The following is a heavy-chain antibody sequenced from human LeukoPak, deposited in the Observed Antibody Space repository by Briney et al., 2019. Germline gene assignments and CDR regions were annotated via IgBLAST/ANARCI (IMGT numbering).Heavy chain of an antibody. J-gene: IGHJ4*02. Sequence: SETLSLTCTVSGGSISSYYWSWIRQPPGKGLEWIGYIYYSGSTNYNPSLKSRVTISVDTSKNQFSLKLSSVTAADTAVYYCARFPLNIYASIDYWGQGTLVTVSS. CDR1: GGSISSYY. D-gene: IGHD3-16*01. CDR3: ARFPLNIYASIDY. CDR2: IYYSGST. V-gene: IGHV4-59*01.